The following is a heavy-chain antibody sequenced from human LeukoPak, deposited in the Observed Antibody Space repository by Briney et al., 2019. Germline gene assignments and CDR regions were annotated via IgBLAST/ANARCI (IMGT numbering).Heavy chain of an antibody. CDR1: GGTFSSYT. J-gene: IGHJ6*03. V-gene: IGHV1-69*02. D-gene: IGHD6-25*01. CDR2: IIPILGIA. Sequence: SVKVSRKASGGTFSSYTISWVRQAPGQGLEWMGRIIPILGIANYAQKFQGRVTITADKSTSTAYMELSSLRSEDTAVYYCARSGIAAATRVLPYYYYYYMDVWGKGTTVTVS. CDR3: ARSGIAAATRVLPYYYYYYMDV.